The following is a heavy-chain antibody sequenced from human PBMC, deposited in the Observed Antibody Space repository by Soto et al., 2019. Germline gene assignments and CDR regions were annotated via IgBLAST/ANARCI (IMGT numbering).Heavy chain of an antibody. CDR2: ISAYNGNT. V-gene: IGHV1-18*01. Sequence: QVRLVRSGAAVKKPGASVKVSCKPSGYTFTSYGISWVRQAPGQGREWMGWISAYNGNTTYAPKLQGRVTMTTDTAASTAYMELRSLRSDDTAVYYCAASERSLYYGSGSCFDYWGQGTLVTVSS. D-gene: IGHD3-10*01. J-gene: IGHJ4*02. CDR3: AASERSLYYGSGSCFDY. CDR1: GYTFTSYG.